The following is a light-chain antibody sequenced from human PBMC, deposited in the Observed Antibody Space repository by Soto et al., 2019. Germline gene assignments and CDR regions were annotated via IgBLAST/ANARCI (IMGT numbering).Light chain of an antibody. CDR2: DAS. CDR3: QQYNNWTLT. Sequence: IVMTKSPATLSVTPGERATLSCRASQSVSGNLAWYQQKPGQPPRLLIYDASTRATGIPARFSGSGSGTEFTLTISSLQSEDFAVYYCQQYNNWTLTFGGGTKVEIK. CDR1: QSVSGN. V-gene: IGKV3-15*01. J-gene: IGKJ4*01.